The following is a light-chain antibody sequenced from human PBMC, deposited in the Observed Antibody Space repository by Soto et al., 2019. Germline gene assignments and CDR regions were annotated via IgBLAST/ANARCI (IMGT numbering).Light chain of an antibody. V-gene: IGKV3D-20*02. CDR3: QQFADSYT. J-gene: IGKJ5*01. CDR2: DVS. Sequence: VFTQSPGTLSLSPGERATLSCRASQSVSSYLAWYQQKAGQAPRLLMYDVSIRATGIPDRFSGSGSGTDFTLTIGRLEPEDFAVYYCQQFADSYTFGQGTRLEIK. CDR1: QSVSSY.